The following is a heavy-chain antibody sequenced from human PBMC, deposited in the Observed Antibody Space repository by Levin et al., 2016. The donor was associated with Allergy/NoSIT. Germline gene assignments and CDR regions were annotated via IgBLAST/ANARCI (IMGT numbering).Heavy chain of an antibody. Sequence: GGSLRLSCAASGFSFSNAWMSWVRQAPGKGLEWIGLIRGKSDGETTDYAAPVKGRFTISRDDSKNTLYLQLNSLKTDDTAVYYCTTLESGGMDVWGQGTTVSVSS. J-gene: IGHJ6*02. CDR1: GFSFSNAW. V-gene: IGHV3-15*01. CDR3: TTLESGGMDV. CDR2: IRGKSDGETT. D-gene: IGHD3-3*01.